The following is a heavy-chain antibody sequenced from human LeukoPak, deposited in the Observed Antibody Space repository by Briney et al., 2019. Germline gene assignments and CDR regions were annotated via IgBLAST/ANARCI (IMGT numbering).Heavy chain of an antibody. CDR2: INPNSGGT. D-gene: IGHD3-3*01. CDR3: ARVNQGSGYYMGNYYYYYMDV. J-gene: IGHJ6*03. CDR1: GYTFTDSY. V-gene: IGHV1-2*02. Sequence: ASVKVSCKTSGYTFTDSYIHWVRQAPGQGLDWMGWINPNSGGTNYAQKFQGRVTMTRDTSINTAYMELSRLTSDDTAVYYCARVNQGSGYYMGNYYYYYMDVWGKGTTVTVSS.